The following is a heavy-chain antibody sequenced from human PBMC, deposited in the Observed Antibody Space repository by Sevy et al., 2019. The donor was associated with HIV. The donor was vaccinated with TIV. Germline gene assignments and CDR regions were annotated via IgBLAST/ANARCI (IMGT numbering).Heavy chain of an antibody. CDR3: ARDQLVFGGVIVERYFDY. J-gene: IGHJ4*02. Sequence: GGSLRLSCAASGFTFSSYAMHWVRQAPGKGLEWVAVISYDGSNKYYADSVKGRFTISRDNSKNTLYLQMNSLRAEDTAVYYCARDQLVFGGVIVERYFDYWGQGTLVTVSS. CDR1: GFTFSSYA. V-gene: IGHV3-30*04. D-gene: IGHD3-16*02. CDR2: ISYDGSNK.